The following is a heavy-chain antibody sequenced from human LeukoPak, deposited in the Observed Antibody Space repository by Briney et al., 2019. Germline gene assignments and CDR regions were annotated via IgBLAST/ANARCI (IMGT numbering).Heavy chain of an antibody. CDR3: ARAGSYRTFDY. J-gene: IGHJ4*02. CDR2: IYSGGST. CDR1: GFTVSSNY. V-gene: IGHV3-66*02. Sequence: PGGSLRLSCAASGFTVSSNYMSWVRQAPGKGLEWVSVIYSGGSTYYADSVKGRFTIYRDNSKNTLYLQMNSLRAEDTAVYYCARAGSYRTFDYWGQGTLVTVSS. D-gene: IGHD1-26*01.